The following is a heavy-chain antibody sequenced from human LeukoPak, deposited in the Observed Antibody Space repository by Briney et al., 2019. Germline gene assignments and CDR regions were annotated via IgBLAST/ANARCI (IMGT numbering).Heavy chain of an antibody. V-gene: IGHV4-39*07. J-gene: IGHJ3*02. D-gene: IGHD3-22*01. CDR1: SGSMISSSHY. CDR2: IYYSGSI. Sequence: PSETLSLTCTVSSGSMISSSHYWGWIRQPPGKGLEWIGSIYYSGSIYHNPSLKSRVTISIDTSKSQFSLRLSSVTAADTAVYYCARDRAEWQYYFDTSGDYYVGDSFDIWGQGTMVTVSS. CDR3: ARDRAEWQYYFDTSGDYYVGDSFDI.